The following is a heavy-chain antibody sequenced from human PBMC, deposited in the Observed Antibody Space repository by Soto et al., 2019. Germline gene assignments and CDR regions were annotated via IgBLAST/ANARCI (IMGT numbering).Heavy chain of an antibody. Sequence: QVQLQESGPGLVKPSETLSLTCTVSGGSVSSGSYYWSWIRQPPGKGLEWIGYIYYSGSTNYNPSLKRRATISVDTSKNHFSLKLSSVTAADTAVYYCARGMGWGVVVHYWGQGTLVTVSS. V-gene: IGHV4-61*03. J-gene: IGHJ4*02. CDR2: IYYSGST. D-gene: IGHD2-15*01. CDR1: GGSVSSGSYY. CDR3: ARGMGWGVVVHY.